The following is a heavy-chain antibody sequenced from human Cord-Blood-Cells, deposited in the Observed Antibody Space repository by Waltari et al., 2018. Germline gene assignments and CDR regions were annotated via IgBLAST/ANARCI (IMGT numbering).Heavy chain of an antibody. CDR3: TGSSWYYYYYYMDV. CDR1: GGSFSGYY. CDR2: INHSGST. V-gene: IGHV4-34*01. D-gene: IGHD6-13*01. Sequence: QVQLQQWGAGLLTPSETLSLTCAVYGGSFSGYYWSWIVQPPGKGLEWIGEINHSGSTNYNPSLKSRVTISVDTSKNQFSLKLSSVTAADTAVYYCTGSSWYYYYYYMDVWGKGTTVTVSS. J-gene: IGHJ6*03.